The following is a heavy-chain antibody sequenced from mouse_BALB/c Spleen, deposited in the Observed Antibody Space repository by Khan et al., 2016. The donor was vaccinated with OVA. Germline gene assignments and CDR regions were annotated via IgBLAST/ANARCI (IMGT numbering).Heavy chain of an antibody. J-gene: IGHJ3*01. CDR1: GYSFTSYL. V-gene: IGHV1-5*01. CDR2: IYPGNSDT. D-gene: IGHD1-3*01. Sequence: EVQLQQSGTVLARPGASVKMSCKASGYSFTSYLIHWVKQRPGQGLAWIGDIYPGNSDTTYNQKFKDKATLTAGTSANTAYMELSSLTNEDYAVYYCARGGYSSFAYWGQGTLVTVSA. CDR3: ARGGYSSFAY.